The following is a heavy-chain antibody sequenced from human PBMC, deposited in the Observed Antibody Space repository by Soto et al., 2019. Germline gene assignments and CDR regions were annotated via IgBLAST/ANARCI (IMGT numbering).Heavy chain of an antibody. CDR1: GFTFSNAW. V-gene: IGHV3-15*07. CDR3: TTGITMIVVVATTDAFDI. CDR2: IKGKTDGGTT. J-gene: IGHJ3*02. Sequence: PGGSLRLSCAASGFTFSNAWMNWVRQAPGKGLEWVGRIKGKTDGGTTDYAAPVKGRFTISRDDSKNTLYLQMNSLKTEDTAVYYCTTGITMIVVVATTDAFDIWGQGTMVTVSS. D-gene: IGHD3-22*01.